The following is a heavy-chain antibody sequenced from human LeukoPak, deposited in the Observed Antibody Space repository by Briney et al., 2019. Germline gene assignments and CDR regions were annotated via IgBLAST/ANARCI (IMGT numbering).Heavy chain of an antibody. D-gene: IGHD4-23*01. V-gene: IGHV3-33*01. CDR3: ARDFGGDAFDI. Sequence: GGSLRLSCAASGFTFSGYGMHWVRQAPGKGLEWVAVIWYDGSNKYYADSVKGRFTISRDNSKNTLYLQMNSLRAEDTAVYYCARDFGGDAFDIWGQGTMVTVSS. CDR2: IWYDGSNK. CDR1: GFTFSGYG. J-gene: IGHJ3*02.